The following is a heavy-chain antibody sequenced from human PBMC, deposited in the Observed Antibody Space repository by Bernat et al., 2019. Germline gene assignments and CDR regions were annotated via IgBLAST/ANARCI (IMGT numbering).Heavy chain of an antibody. CDR3: ARAQNRGYYYVSETTFDI. CDR1: GFTFSNYA. CDR2: ISYDGNNK. D-gene: IGHD3-10*02. J-gene: IGHJ3*02. Sequence: QVQLVESGGGVVQPGRSLRLSCAASGFTFSNYAIHWVRQAPGKGLEWVAVISYDGNNKYYADSVEGRFTISRDNSKNTLYLQMNSLRAEDTAVYYCARAQNRGYYYVSETTFDIWGQGTMVTVSS. V-gene: IGHV3-30-3*01.